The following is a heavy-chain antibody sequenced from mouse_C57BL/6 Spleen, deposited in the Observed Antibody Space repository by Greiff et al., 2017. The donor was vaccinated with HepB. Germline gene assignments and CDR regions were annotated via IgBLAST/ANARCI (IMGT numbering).Heavy chain of an antibody. J-gene: IGHJ2*01. V-gene: IGHV3-2*02. Sequence: VQLKESGPGLVKPSQSLSLTCTVPGYSITSGYGWNWIRQFPGNKLEWMGYISYSGSTNYNPSLKSRISITRDTSKNQFFLQLNSVTTEDTATYYCARTARIKYWGQGTTPTVAS. CDR3: ARTARIKY. CDR1: GYSITSGYG. D-gene: IGHD1-2*01. CDR2: ISYSGST.